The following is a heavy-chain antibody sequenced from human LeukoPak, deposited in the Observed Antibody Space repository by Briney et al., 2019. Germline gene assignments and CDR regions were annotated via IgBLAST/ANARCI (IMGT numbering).Heavy chain of an antibody. D-gene: IGHD6-19*01. CDR3: ARQGAVAGTWDFYFDY. V-gene: IGHV7-4-1*02. CDR2: INTNTGNP. CDR1: GYTFTSYA. Sequence: ASVKVSCKASGYTFTSYAMNWVRQAPGQGLEWMGWINTNTGNPTYAQGFTGRFVFSLDTSVSTAYLQISSLKAEGTAVYYCARQGAVAGTWDFYFDYWGQGTLVTVSS. J-gene: IGHJ4*02.